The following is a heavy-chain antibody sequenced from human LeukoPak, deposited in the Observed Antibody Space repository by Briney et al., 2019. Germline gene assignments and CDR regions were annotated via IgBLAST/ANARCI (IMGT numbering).Heavy chain of an antibody. CDR1: GGSVSSGSYY. V-gene: IGHV4-61*01. CDR3: ASEGCSGGSCPSGAFDI. J-gene: IGHJ3*02. Sequence: SETLSLTCTVSGGSVSSGSYYWSWIRQPPGKGLEWIGHIYYSGSTNYNPSLKSRVTISVDTSKNQFSLKLSSVTAADTAVYYCASEGCSGGSCPSGAFDIWGQGTMVTVSS. D-gene: IGHD2-15*01. CDR2: IYYSGST.